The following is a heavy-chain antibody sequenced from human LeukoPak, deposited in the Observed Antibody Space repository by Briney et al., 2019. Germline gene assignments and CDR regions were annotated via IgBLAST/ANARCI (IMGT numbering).Heavy chain of an antibody. CDR1: GFTFDDYG. CDR2: ISGSGGST. CDR3: AKVGRFTYSGSYFDY. V-gene: IGHV3-23*01. J-gene: IGHJ4*02. Sequence: PGGSLRLSCAASGFTFDDYGMSWVRQAPGKGLEWVSAISGSGGSTYYADSVKGRFTISRDNSKNTLYLQMNSLRAEDTAVYYCAKVGRFTYSGSYFDYWGQGTLVTVSS. D-gene: IGHD1-26*01.